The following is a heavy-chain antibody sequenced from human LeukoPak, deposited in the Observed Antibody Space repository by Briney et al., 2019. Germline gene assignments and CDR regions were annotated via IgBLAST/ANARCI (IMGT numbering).Heavy chain of an antibody. V-gene: IGHV3-23*01. CDR3: AKAPTKEEEWLLLNYFDY. CDR2: ISGSGTRT. D-gene: IGHD3-22*01. Sequence: GGSLRLSCAASGFTLSSYAMSWVRQAPGKGLEWVSAISGSGTRTYYADSVKGRFTISRDNSKNTLYLQMNSLRAEDTAVYYCAKAPTKEEEWLLLNYFDYWGQGTLVTVSS. J-gene: IGHJ4*02. CDR1: GFTLSSYA.